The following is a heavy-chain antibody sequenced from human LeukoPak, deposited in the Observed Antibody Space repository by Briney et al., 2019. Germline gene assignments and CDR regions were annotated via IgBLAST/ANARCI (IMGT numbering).Heavy chain of an antibody. CDR2: ISAYNGNT. Sequence: ASVKVSCKASGYTFTSYGISWVRQAPGQGLEWMGWISAYNGNTNYAQKLQGRVTMTTDTSTSTAYMELRSLRSDDTAVYYCARGGEVELRYFDSVPPFDYWSQGTLVTVSS. J-gene: IGHJ4*02. V-gene: IGHV1-18*01. D-gene: IGHD3-9*01. CDR1: GYTFTSYG. CDR3: ARGGEVELRYFDSVPPFDY.